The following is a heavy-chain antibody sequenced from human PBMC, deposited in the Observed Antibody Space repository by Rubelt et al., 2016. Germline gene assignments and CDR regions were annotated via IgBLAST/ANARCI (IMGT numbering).Heavy chain of an antibody. V-gene: IGHV1-2*02. Sequence: QVRLVQSGAEVKKDGASVSVSCKASGYTFTAYYIHWVRQAPGQGLEWMAWITPQGETNSAPKFQDRVILTRDMYSRPVFMELNNLMFDDTAVYYCAKDVANAMDVWGQGTTVIVSS. CDR1: GYTFTAYY. CDR3: AKDVANAMDV. J-gene: IGHJ6*02. D-gene: IGHD2-21*01. CDR2: ITPQGET.